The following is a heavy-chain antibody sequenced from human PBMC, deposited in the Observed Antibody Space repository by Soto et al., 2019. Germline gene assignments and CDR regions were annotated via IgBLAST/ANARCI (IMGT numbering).Heavy chain of an antibody. CDR1: GFTFSDYY. V-gene: IGHV3-11*06. D-gene: IGHD1-1*01. Sequence: VQLVASGGGLVKPGGSLRLSCAASGFTFSDYYMSWIRQAPGKGLEWVSYISGSSSYTNYADSVKGRFTISRDNAKKSMYLQMTSLRAEDTGVYYCARDRGTGTPEDYHFYGMDVWGQGTTVTVSS. CDR2: ISGSSSYT. CDR3: ARDRGTGTPEDYHFYGMDV. J-gene: IGHJ6*02.